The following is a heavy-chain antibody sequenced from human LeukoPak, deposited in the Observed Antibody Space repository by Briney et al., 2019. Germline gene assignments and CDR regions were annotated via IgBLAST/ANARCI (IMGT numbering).Heavy chain of an antibody. J-gene: IGHJ3*02. CDR2: IHPNSGGT. Sequence: ASVKVSCKASGYTFTGYYMHWVRQAPGKGLEWVGWIHPNSGGTNYAQKFQGRVTMTRDTSISTVYMEMSRLRSEDTAVYYCARDPTFTIFGVAPGGDAFDIWGQGTMVTVSS. CDR3: ARDPTFTIFGVAPGGDAFDI. V-gene: IGHV1-2*02. D-gene: IGHD3-3*01. CDR1: GYTFTGYY.